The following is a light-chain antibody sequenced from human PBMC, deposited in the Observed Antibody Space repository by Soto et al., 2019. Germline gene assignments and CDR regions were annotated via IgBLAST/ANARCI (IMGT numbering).Light chain of an antibody. Sequence: DIQMTQSPSSLSASVGDSVTITCRSSQNILNYVNWYQQKPGEGPRFLIYVAISVQDGVPSRFSGSESGTGTEFTLTINNLQPEDFATYYCQQSYSVPLTFGQGTRLE. CDR2: VAI. V-gene: IGKV1-39*01. CDR1: QNILNY. CDR3: QQSYSVPLT. J-gene: IGKJ2*01.